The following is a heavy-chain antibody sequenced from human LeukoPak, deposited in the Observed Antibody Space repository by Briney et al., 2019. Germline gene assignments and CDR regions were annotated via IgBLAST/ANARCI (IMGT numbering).Heavy chain of an antibody. V-gene: IGHV4-59*01. J-gene: IGHJ4*02. CDR3: ARGKVRGVIMNY. CDR2: IYYSGST. CDR1: GGSISSYY. D-gene: IGHD3-10*01. Sequence: SETLSLTCTVSGGSISSYYWSWIRQPPGKGLEWIGYIYYSGSTNYNPSLKSRVTISVDTSKNQFPLKLSSVTAADTAVYYCARGKVRGVIMNYWGQGTLVTVSS.